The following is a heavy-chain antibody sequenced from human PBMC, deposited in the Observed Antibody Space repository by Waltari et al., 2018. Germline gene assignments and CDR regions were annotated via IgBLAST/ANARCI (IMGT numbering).Heavy chain of an antibody. CDR2: MNGDGTNI. D-gene: IGHD4-17*01. J-gene: IGHJ5*02. CDR3: ARVRLGDYVIST. CDR1: GFTFSSYW. Sequence: EVQLVESGGGLVQPGGSVVLPLAASGFTFSSYWLHWVRKVPGKGLVGVSRMNGDGTNILYADSVKGRFTISRDNAKNTLYLQMNSLRAEDTAVYYCARVRLGDYVISTWGQGTLVTVSS. V-gene: IGHV3-74*01.